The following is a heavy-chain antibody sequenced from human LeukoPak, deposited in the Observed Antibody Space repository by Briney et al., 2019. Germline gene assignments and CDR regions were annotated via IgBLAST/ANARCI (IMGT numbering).Heavy chain of an antibody. V-gene: IGHV3-23*05. CDR1: EFTFSDYA. J-gene: IGHJ4*02. CDR3: ANYQGGTIPGWYNDY. Sequence: GGSLRLSCAASEFTFSDYAMGWVRQAPGKGLEWVSTIDKTTYPTFYADSVKGRFTISIDNSKNTLYLQMNSLKTEDTAVYFCANYQGGTIPGWYNDYWGQGILVTVSS. D-gene: IGHD6-19*01. CDR2: IDKTTYPT.